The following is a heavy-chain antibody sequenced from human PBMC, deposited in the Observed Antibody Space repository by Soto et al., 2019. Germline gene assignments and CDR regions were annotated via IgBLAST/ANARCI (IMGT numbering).Heavy chain of an antibody. CDR2: INPNSRGT. V-gene: IGHV1-2*02. CDR1: GYTFTDYF. J-gene: IGHJ5*02. CDR3: ARVTLKAGNWFDP. Sequence: QVQLVQSGAEVKKPGASVKVSCKASGYTFTDYFIHWVRQAPGQGFEWMGWINPNSRGTNYAPKFQGRVTMTRDTSKSTAYMELRGLRSDDTAVYYCARVTLKAGNWFDPWGQGTLVTVSS.